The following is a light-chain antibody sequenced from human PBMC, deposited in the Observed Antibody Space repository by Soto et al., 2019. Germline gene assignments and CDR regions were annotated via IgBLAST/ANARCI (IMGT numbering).Light chain of an antibody. CDR3: QQYHNLWT. CDR1: QTISSW. V-gene: IGKV1-5*03. CDR2: KAS. J-gene: IGKJ1*01. Sequence: DIPMTQSPSTLSASVGDRVTITCRASQTISSWLAWYQQKPGKAPKLLIYKASSLESGVPSRFSGSGSGTEFTLTISSLQPDDFATYYCQQYHNLWTFGQGTKVEIK.